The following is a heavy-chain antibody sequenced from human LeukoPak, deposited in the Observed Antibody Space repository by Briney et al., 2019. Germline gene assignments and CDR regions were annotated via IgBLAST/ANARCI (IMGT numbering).Heavy chain of an antibody. CDR1: GFTFSSYS. J-gene: IGHJ4*02. CDR3: PRAGGSYEFDY. D-gene: IGHD5-18*01. V-gene: IGHV3-21*01. Sequence: PGGSLRLSCAASGFTFSSYSMNWVRQAPGKGLEWVSSISSSSSYIYYADSVKGRFTISRDNAKNSLYLQMNSRRAEDTAVYYCPRAGGSYEFDYWGQGTLVTVSS. CDR2: ISSSSSYI.